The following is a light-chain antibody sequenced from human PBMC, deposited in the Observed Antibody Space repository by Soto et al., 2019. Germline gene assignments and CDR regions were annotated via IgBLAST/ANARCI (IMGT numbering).Light chain of an antibody. V-gene: IGKV4-1*01. CDR2: WAS. CDR3: QQSYSIPWT. Sequence: DIVMTQSPDSLAVSLGERATINCKSSQSVLYSSDNKNYFAWYQQKPGQPPKLLIYWASTRESGVPDRFSGSGSGTDFTLPISSLQAEDVAVYYCQQSYSIPWTFGQGTKVELK. J-gene: IGKJ1*01. CDR1: QSVLYSSDNKNY.